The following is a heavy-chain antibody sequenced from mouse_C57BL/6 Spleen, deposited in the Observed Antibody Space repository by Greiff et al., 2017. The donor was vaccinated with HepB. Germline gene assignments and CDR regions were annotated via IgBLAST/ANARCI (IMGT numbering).Heavy chain of an antibody. CDR2: IDPNRGGT. J-gene: IGHJ4*01. Sequence: VQLQQPGAELVKPGASVKLSCKASGYTFTSYWMHWVKQRPGRGLEWIGRIDPNRGGTKYNEKFKSKATLTVDKPSSTAYMQLSSLTSEDSAVYYCARSGIYSNYGVSYAMDYWGQGTSVTVSS. V-gene: IGHV1-72*01. D-gene: IGHD2-5*01. CDR3: ARSGIYSNYGVSYAMDY. CDR1: GYTFTSYW.